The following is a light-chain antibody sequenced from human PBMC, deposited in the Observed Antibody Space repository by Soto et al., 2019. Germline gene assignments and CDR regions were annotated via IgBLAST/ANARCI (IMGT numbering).Light chain of an antibody. CDR3: QQAYNPIT. Sequence: DIQMTQSPSSVSASVGDRVTITCRASQGISRWLAWYQQKPGKAPKRLIYAASNLESGVPSRFSGSGSGTDFTLTISSLQPEDIATYYCQQAYNPITFGQGTRLEIK. V-gene: IGKV1D-12*01. CDR1: QGISRW. CDR2: AAS. J-gene: IGKJ5*01.